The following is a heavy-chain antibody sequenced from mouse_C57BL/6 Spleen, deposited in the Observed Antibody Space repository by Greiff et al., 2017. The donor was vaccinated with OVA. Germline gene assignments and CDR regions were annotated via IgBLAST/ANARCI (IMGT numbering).Heavy chain of an antibody. CDR3: ARGGGGSPPAWFAY. V-gene: IGHV1-81*01. Sequence: VQLVESGAELARPGASVKLSCKASGYTFTSYGISWVKQRTGQGLEWIGEIYPRSGNTYYNEKFKGKATLTADKSSSTAYMELRSLTSEDSAVYFCARGGGGSPPAWFAYWGQGTLVTVSA. CDR2: IYPRSGNT. J-gene: IGHJ3*01. CDR1: GYTFTSYG.